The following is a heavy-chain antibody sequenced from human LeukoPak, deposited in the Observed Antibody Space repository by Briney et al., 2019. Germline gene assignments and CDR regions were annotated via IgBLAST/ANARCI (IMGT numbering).Heavy chain of an antibody. D-gene: IGHD3-22*01. CDR3: AKERNYDSSGYYSLYFDY. CDR1: GFTFDDYA. Sequence: GGSLRLSCAASGFTFDDYAMHWVRQAPGKGLEWVSLISWDGGSTYYADSVKGRFTISRDNSKNSLYLQMNSLRAEDTALYYCAKERNYDSSGYYSLYFDYWGQGTLVTVSS. CDR2: ISWDGGST. J-gene: IGHJ4*02. V-gene: IGHV3-43D*03.